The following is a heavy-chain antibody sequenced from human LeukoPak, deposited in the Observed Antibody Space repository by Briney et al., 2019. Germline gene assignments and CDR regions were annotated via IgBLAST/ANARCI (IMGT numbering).Heavy chain of an antibody. V-gene: IGHV3-23*01. CDR1: GFTFSTSA. D-gene: IGHD3-10*01. CDR3: TKRAEFGGFDP. CDR2: ISTTVGNT. Sequence: GGSLRLSCAASGFTFSTSAMSWVRQAPGKGLEWVSSISTTVGNTYYADSVKGRFTISRDNSNRTLYLQMNSLTAEDTAVYYCTKRAEFGGFDPWGQGTLVTVSS. J-gene: IGHJ5*02.